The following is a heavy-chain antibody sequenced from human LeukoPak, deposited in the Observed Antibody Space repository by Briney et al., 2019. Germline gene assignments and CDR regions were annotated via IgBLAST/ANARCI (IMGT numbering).Heavy chain of an antibody. D-gene: IGHD1-14*01. CDR2: INPNSGGT. CDR3: ARAEIGRSLDY. J-gene: IGHJ4*02. V-gene: IGHV1-2*02. Sequence: ASVKVSCKASGYTFTSYDINWVRQAPGQGLEWMGWINPNSGGTNYAQKFQGRVTMTRDTSISTAYMELSRLRSDDTAVYYCARAEIGRSLDYWGQGTLVTVSS. CDR1: GYTFTSYD.